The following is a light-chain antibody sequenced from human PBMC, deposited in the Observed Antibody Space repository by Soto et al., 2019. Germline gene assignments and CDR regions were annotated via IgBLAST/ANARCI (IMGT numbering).Light chain of an antibody. J-gene: IGKJ2*01. CDR2: GAS. CDR3: QQYGSSQYT. CDR1: QSVNNNY. Sequence: EIVLTQSPGTLSLSPGERATLSCRASQSVNNNYLAWYQQKPGQAPRLLIYGASSRATGIPDRFSGSGSGTDFTLTISRLEPEDCAVDYCQQYGSSQYTFGQGTKLEIK. V-gene: IGKV3-20*01.